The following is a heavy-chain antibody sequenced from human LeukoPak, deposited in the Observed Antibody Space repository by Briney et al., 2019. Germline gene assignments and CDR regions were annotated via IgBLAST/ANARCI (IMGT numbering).Heavy chain of an antibody. CDR3: ARDYGGAFRGWFDP. CDR2: IYSSGTT. CDR1: GFIVSSHY. J-gene: IGHJ5*02. Sequence: GGSMRLSCEVSGFIVSSHYMSWVRQAPGKGLEWVSVIYSSGTTYYADSVKGRFTISRDNVKNTLYLQMNSLAVEDSAVYYCARDYGGAFRGWFDPWGQGTLVTVSS. D-gene: IGHD4-23*01. V-gene: IGHV3-66*03.